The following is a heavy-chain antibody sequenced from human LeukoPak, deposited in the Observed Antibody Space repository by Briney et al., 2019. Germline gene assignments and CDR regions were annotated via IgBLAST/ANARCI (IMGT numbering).Heavy chain of an antibody. V-gene: IGHV3-30-3*02. J-gene: IGHJ4*02. Sequence: PGGSLRLSCSGSGFNFHDYAVTWVRQAPGKGLEWVAVISYDGSNKYYADSVKGRFTISRDNSKNTLYLQMNSLRAEDTAVYYCAKVFVNWNQGDFDYWGQGTLVTVSS. D-gene: IGHD1-20*01. CDR1: GFNFHDYA. CDR3: AKVFVNWNQGDFDY. CDR2: ISYDGSNK.